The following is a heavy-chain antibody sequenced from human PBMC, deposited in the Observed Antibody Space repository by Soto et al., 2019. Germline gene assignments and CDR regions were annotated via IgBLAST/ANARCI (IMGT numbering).Heavy chain of an antibody. J-gene: IGHJ4*02. Sequence: QVQLVQSGAEVKKPGASVKISYKAYGYTFTSYYMHWVRQAHGQGLEWMGIIKPSGGSTKYANKRHGRVTITTDTSTSTVYMELNSLRYEDTAVYYCARPPYPGCINAVWYQLHYWGQGNLLTVSS. D-gene: IGHD2-8*01. CDR1: GYTFTSYY. CDR3: ARPPYPGCINAVWYQLHY. V-gene: IGHV1-46*01. CDR2: IKPSGGST.